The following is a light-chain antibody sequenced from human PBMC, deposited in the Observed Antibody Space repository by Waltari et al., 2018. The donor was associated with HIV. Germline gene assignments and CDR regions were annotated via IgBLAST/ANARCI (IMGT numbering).Light chain of an antibody. CDR3: SSYTPTSTVV. CDR1: NSDVGGYNY. Sequence: QSALTQPASVSGSPGQSITISCIGTNSDVGGYNYVSWYQQHPGKAPKRLIYEVTNRPSGISTRFAGSKSGNTASLTISVLQAEYEADYYCSSYTPTSTVVFGGGTKLTVL. J-gene: IGLJ2*01. V-gene: IGLV2-14*01. CDR2: EVT.